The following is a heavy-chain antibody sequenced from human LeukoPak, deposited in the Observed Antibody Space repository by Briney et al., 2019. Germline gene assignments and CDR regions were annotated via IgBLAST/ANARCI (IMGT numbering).Heavy chain of an antibody. CDR3: ARESSIFGVVARSYMDV. CDR2: TRNKAESYKT. D-gene: IGHD3-3*01. Sequence: GGSLRLPCAASGFTFRDHYIDWVRQAPGKGLEWVGRTRNKAESYKTEYAASVKGRFTISRDDSKKSLYLQMNSLKTEDTAVYYCARESSIFGVVARSYMDVWGKGTTVTVSS. CDR1: GFTFRDHY. V-gene: IGHV3-72*01. J-gene: IGHJ6*03.